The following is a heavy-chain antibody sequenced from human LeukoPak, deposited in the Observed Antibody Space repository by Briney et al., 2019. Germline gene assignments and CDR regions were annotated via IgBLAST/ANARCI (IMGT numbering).Heavy chain of an antibody. J-gene: IGHJ4*02. CDR2: IYYSGST. CDR1: GGSISSYY. D-gene: IGHD2-21*02. Sequence: SETLSLTCTVSGGSISSYYWSWIRQPPGKGLKWIGYIYYSGSTNYNPSLKSRVTISVDTSKNQFSLKLSSVTAADTAVYYCARQRHIVVVTEYYFDYWGQGTLVTVSS. CDR3: ARQRHIVVVTEYYFDY. V-gene: IGHV4-59*08.